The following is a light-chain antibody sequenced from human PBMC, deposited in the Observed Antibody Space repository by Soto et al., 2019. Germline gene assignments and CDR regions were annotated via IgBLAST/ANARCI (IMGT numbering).Light chain of an antibody. V-gene: IGKV1-5*03. CDR3: QHYNSYST. Sequence: DIQMTQSPSTLSASVGDRVTITCRASQSVSPWLAWYQQKPGKAPDLLIYKVSTLESGVPSRFSGRGSGTEFTLTISSLQPDDSATYYCQHYNSYSTFGQGTKVEIK. CDR2: KVS. CDR1: QSVSPW. J-gene: IGKJ1*01.